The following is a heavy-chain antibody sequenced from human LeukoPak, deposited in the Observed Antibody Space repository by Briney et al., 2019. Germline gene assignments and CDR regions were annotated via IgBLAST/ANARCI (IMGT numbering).Heavy chain of an antibody. Sequence: AGGSLRLSCAASGFTVSSNYMSWVRQAPGKGLEWVSAISGSGGSTYYADSVKGRFTISRDNSKNTLYLQMNSLRAEDTAVYYCAKGSGWYEMDQDYWGQGTLVTVSS. CDR2: ISGSGGST. D-gene: IGHD6-19*01. CDR3: AKGSGWYEMDQDY. V-gene: IGHV3-23*01. J-gene: IGHJ4*02. CDR1: GFTVSSNY.